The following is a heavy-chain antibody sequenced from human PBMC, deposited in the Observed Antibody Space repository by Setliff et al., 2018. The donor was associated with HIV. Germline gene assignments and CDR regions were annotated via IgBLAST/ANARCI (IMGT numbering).Heavy chain of an antibody. Sequence: AASVKVSCKASGDIFSDYAISWVRQAPGQGLEWMGGIIPIFGTPSYAQKFQGRVTITADESTTTAYMELTSLRSEDTAIYYCARGLVEMAYYGMDVWGQGTTVTVSS. CDR2: IIPIFGTP. CDR1: GDIFSDYA. V-gene: IGHV1-69*13. CDR3: ARGLVEMAYYGMDV. J-gene: IGHJ6*02. D-gene: IGHD3-16*01.